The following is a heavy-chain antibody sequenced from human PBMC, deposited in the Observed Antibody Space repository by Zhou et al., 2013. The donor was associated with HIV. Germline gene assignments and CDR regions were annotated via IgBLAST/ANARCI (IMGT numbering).Heavy chain of an antibody. Sequence: QVQLVQSGAEVKKPGSSVKVSCKASGGTFSSYAISWVRQAPGQGLEWMGGIIPIFGTANYAQKFQGRVTITTDESSSTAYMELSSLRSEDTAVYYCAGGEVGHCGGNCYGNYFYYMDVWGKGTTVSVSS. CDR3: AGGEVGHCGGNCYGNYFYYMDV. CDR2: IIPIFGTA. CDR1: GGTFSSYA. V-gene: IGHV1-69*05. D-gene: IGHD2-21*01. J-gene: IGHJ6*03.